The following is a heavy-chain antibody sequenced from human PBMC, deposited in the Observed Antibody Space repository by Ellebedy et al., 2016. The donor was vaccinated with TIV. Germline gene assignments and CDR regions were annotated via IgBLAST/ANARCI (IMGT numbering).Heavy chain of an antibody. CDR1: GFSLSTSGLS. CDR2: IYGDDDT. J-gene: IGHJ4*02. CDR3: AHRRLYFDY. Sequence: SGPTLVXPTQTLTLTCNFSGFSLSTSGLSVGWIRQPPGKALEWLALIYGDDDTRYRPSLRSRLTITKDTSKNQVVLNMTDMDPVDTATYFCAHRRLYFDYWGRGILVTVSS. V-gene: IGHV2-5*02.